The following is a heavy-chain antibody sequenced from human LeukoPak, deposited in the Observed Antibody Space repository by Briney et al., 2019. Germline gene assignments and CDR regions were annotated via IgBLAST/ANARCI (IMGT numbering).Heavy chain of an antibody. V-gene: IGHV4-59*01. D-gene: IGHD3-9*01. CDR3: ARRGYYDILTGYYSYYYYHGMDV. Sequence: SETLSLTCTVSGGSISSYYWSWIRQPPGKGLEWIGYIYYSGSTNYNPSLKSRVTISVDTSKNQFSLKLSSVTAADTAVYYCARRGYYDILTGYYSYYYYHGMDVWGKGTTVTVSS. CDR1: GGSISSYY. CDR2: IYYSGST. J-gene: IGHJ6*04.